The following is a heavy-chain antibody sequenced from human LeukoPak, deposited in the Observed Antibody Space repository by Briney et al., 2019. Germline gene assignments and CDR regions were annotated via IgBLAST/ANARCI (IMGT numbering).Heavy chain of an antibody. CDR2: INPNSGGT. V-gene: IGHV1-2*02. Sequence: GASVKVSCKASGYTFTGYYMHWVRQAPGQGLGWMGWINPNSGGTNYAQKFQGRVTMTRDTSISTAYMELSRLRSDDTAVYNCARDRLTGDDFDYWGQGTLVTVSS. D-gene: IGHD7-27*01. CDR3: ARDRLTGDDFDY. CDR1: GYTFTGYY. J-gene: IGHJ4*02.